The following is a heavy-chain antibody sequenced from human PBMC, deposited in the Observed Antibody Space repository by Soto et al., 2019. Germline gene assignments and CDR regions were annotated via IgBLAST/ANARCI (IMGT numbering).Heavy chain of an antibody. CDR1: GYTFTSYG. V-gene: IGHV1-18*01. Sequence: QVQLVQSGAEVKKPGASVKVSCKASGYTFTSYGISWVRQAPGQGLEWMGWISAYNGNTNYAQKLQGRVTMTTDTYTSTAYMELRGLRYDATAVYSCAGGGSSWLGHYCYYGMDVWGQGTTVTVSS. CDR3: AGGGSSWLGHYCYYGMDV. D-gene: IGHD6-13*01. J-gene: IGHJ6*02. CDR2: ISAYNGNT.